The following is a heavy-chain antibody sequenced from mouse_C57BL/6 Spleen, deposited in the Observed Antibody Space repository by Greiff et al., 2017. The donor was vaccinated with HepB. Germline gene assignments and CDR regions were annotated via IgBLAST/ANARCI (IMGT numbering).Heavy chain of an antibody. CDR3: ARSEDLDFDY. Sequence: VQLVESGAELARPGASVKLSCKASGYTFTSYGISWVKQRTGQGLEWIGEIYPRSGNTYYNEKFKGKATLTADKSSSTAYMELRSLTSEDSAVYFCARSEDLDFDYWGQGTTLTVSS. J-gene: IGHJ2*01. CDR2: IYPRSGNT. V-gene: IGHV1-81*01. CDR1: GYTFTSYG.